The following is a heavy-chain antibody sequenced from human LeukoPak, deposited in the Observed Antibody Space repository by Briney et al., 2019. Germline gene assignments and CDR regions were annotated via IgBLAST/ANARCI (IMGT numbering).Heavy chain of an antibody. D-gene: IGHD4-17*01. J-gene: IGHJ4*02. Sequence: PGGSLRLSGAASGLSFKDYAMHWVRQAPGKGLEWVSAISGSGGSTYYADSVKGRFTISRDNTKNTLYLQMNSLRAEDTAVYYCAKTPFDYDSTNNFDYWGQGTLVTVSS. CDR2: ISGSGGST. CDR1: GLSFKDYA. V-gene: IGHV3-23*01. CDR3: AKTPFDYDSTNNFDY.